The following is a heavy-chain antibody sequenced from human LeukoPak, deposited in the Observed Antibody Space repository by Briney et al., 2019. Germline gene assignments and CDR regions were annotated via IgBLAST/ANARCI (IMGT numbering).Heavy chain of an antibody. D-gene: IGHD2-2*01. CDR1: GFTCSNYW. Sequence: GGSLRLSCAASGFTCSNYWMSWVRQAPGKGLEWVANIKQDGSEKYYVDSVKGRFTISRDNAKNSLYLQMNSLRAEDTAVYYCARALDSSSSRYQAFEYWGQGTLVTVSS. J-gene: IGHJ4*02. V-gene: IGHV3-7*01. CDR3: ARALDSSSSRYQAFEY. CDR2: IKQDGSEK.